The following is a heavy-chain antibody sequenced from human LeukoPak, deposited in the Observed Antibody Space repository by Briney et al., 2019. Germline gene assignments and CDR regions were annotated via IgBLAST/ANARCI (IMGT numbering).Heavy chain of an antibody. CDR3: ARLWDYMGPDY. J-gene: IGHJ4*02. D-gene: IGHD4-11*01. CDR2: ISAYNGNT. CDR1: GGTFSSYA. V-gene: IGHV1-18*01. Sequence: GSSVKVSCKASGGTFSSYAISWVRQAPGQGLEWMGWISAYNGNTNYAQKLQGRVTMTTDTSTSTAYMELRSLRSDDTAVYYCARLWDYMGPDYWGQGTLVTVSS.